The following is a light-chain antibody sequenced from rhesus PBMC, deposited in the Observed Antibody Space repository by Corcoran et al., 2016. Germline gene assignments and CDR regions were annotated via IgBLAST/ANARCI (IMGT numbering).Light chain of an antibody. CDR2: FAS. J-gene: IGKJ2*01. CDR1: QGSSNY. V-gene: IGKV1S14*01. CDR3: QQHDSYPNS. Sequence: DIRMTQSPSSLSASVGDTVTITCRASQGSSNYLAWYQQKPGKAPKPLSFFASNLESGVPSRFSGSESGTDFTITISSLHPEDFATYYRQQHDSYPNSFGQGSKVEIK.